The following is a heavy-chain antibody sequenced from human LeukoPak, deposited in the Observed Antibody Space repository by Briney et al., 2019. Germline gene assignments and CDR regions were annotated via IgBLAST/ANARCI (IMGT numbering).Heavy chain of an antibody. J-gene: IGHJ3*02. CDR3: ARRMWNHRDAFDI. CDR2: INSDGSSS. V-gene: IGHV3-74*01. D-gene: IGHD1-14*01. CDR1: GFTFSSYW. Sequence: GGSLRLSCAASGFTFSSYWMHWVRQAPGKGLVWVSRINSDGSSSSYADSVKGRFTISRDNAKNTLYLQMNSLRAEDTAVYYCARRMWNHRDAFDIWGQGTMVTVSS.